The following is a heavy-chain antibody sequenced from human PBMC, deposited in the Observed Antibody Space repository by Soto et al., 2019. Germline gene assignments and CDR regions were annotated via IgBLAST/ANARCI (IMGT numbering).Heavy chain of an antibody. V-gene: IGHV3-30*03. J-gene: IGHJ5*02. Sequence: QVHLVESGGGVVQPGRSLRLSCAASGFTINTYGMHWVRQAPGKGLEWVTAISQDGDNKYYADSVKGRFTVSRDNSKSMVFLQMNGLRAEDTAVYYCGVFGVIREGFDPWGQGTLVTVSS. CDR2: ISQDGDNK. CDR3: GVFGVIREGFDP. D-gene: IGHD3-3*01. CDR1: GFTINTYG.